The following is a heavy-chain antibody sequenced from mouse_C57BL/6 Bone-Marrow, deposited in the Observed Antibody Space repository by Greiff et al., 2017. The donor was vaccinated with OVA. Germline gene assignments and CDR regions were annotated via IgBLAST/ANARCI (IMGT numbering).Heavy chain of an antibody. CDR2: INPNNGGT. CDR3: ARSLYSNYENY. D-gene: IGHD2-5*01. J-gene: IGHJ2*01. V-gene: IGHV1-26*01. Sequence: VQLKHSGPELVKPGASVKISCKASGYTFTDYYMNWVKQSHGKSLEWIGDINPNNGGTSYNQKFKGKATLTVDKSSSTAYMELRSLTSEDSAVYYCARSLYSNYENYWGQGTTLTVSS. CDR1: GYTFTDYY.